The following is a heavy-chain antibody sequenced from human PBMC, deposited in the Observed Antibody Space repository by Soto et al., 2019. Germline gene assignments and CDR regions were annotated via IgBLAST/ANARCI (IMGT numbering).Heavy chain of an antibody. J-gene: IGHJ5*02. V-gene: IGHV4-4*02. D-gene: IGHD3-3*01. CDR2: IYHSGST. Sequence: SETLSLTCAVSGGSISSSNWRSWVRQPPGKGLEWIGEIYHSGSTNYNPSLKSRVTISVDKSKNQFSLKLSSVTAADTAVYYCAREGPPGGLGVVTPIQNWFDPWGQGTLVTVSS. CDR3: AREGPPGGLGVVTPIQNWFDP. CDR1: GGSISSSNW.